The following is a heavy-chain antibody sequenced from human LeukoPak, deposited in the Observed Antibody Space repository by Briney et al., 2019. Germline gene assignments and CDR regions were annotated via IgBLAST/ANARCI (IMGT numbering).Heavy chain of an antibody. CDR1: GGSFSGYY. CDR2: INHSGST. CDR3: ASLYGGSSWYY. V-gene: IGHV4-34*01. Sequence: PSETLSLTCAVYGGSFSGYYWSWIRQPPGKGLEWIGEINHSGSTNYNPSLKSRVTISVDTSKNQFSLKLSSVTAADTAVYYCASLYGGSSWYYWGQGTLATVSS. D-gene: IGHD6-13*01. J-gene: IGHJ4*02.